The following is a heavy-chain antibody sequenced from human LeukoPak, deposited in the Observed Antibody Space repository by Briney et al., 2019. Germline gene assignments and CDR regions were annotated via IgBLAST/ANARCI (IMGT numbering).Heavy chain of an antibody. V-gene: IGHV4-59*01. CDR1: GCSISSYY. CDR3: ARSEYTRDFKC. Sequence: SETLFFTCTVSGCSISSYYWSWIRQPPGKGLEWIGYIYHSGSTNYNPSLKSRVTISVDTSKNQFSLKLSSVTAADTAVYYCARSEYTRDFKCWGQGTLVTVSS. CDR2: IYHSGST. D-gene: IGHD5-12*01. J-gene: IGHJ4*02.